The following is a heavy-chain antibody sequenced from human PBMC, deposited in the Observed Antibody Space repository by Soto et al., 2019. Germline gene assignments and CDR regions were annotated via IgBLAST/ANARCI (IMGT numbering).Heavy chain of an antibody. D-gene: IGHD1-1*01. CDR3: ARRYGYSFDY. V-gene: IGHV4-61*05. J-gene: IGHJ4*02. Sequence: SETLSLTCTVSGGSISSSSYYWGWIRQPPGKGLEWIGYIYYSGSTNYNPSLKSRVTISVDTSKNQFSLKLSSVTAADTAVYYCARRYGYSFDYWGQGTVVTVSS. CDR1: GGSISSSSYY. CDR2: IYYSGST.